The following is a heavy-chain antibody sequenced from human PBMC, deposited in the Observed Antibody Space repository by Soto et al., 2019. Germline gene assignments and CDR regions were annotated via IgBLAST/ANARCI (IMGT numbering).Heavy chain of an antibody. CDR2: IERDGSRG. J-gene: IGHJ4*02. D-gene: IGHD3-16*01. CDR1: GFTVSNSL. Sequence: GGCLGLSCGASGFTVSNSLMAWVGQAPGRGLGWVGFIERDGSRGPSAASVHGRFTISRDKTKHSPLLEMAYPGPEETAVYYCARTSVTYGVMIFYFDHWGQGTLVTVSS. V-gene: IGHV3-7*01. CDR3: ARTSVTYGVMIFYFDH.